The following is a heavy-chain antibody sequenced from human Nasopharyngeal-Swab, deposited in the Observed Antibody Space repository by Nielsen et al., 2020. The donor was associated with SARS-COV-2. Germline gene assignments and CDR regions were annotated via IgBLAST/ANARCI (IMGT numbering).Heavy chain of an antibody. CDR2: ISGGGGST. Sequence: GESLKISCAASGFTFRSYAMGWVRQAPGKGLEWVSGISGGGGSTYYADSVKGRFTISRDNYNSKNTVDLQMNSLRAEDTAVYYCARFPRYDLYSFQSEYFHHWGQGTLVTVSS. V-gene: IGHV3-23*01. D-gene: IGHD3-3*01. CDR1: GFTFRSYA. CDR3: ARFPRYDLYSFQSEYFHH. J-gene: IGHJ1*01.